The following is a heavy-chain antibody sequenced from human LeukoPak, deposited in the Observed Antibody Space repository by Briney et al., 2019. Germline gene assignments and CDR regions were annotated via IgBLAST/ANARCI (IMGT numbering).Heavy chain of an antibody. CDR3: ARDPPWGYSGDDY. J-gene: IGHJ4*02. CDR2: ISSSGSTI. Sequence: PGGSLRLSCAASGFTFSSYEMNWVRQAPGKGLEWVSYISSSGSTIYYADSVKGRFTISRDNAENSLYLQMNSLRAEDTAVYYCARDPPWGYSGDDYWGQGTLVTVSS. CDR1: GFTFSSYE. V-gene: IGHV3-48*03. D-gene: IGHD3-22*01.